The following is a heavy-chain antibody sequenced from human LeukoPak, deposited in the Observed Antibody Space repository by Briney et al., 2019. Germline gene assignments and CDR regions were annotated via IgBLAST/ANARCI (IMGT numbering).Heavy chain of an antibody. Sequence: GGSLRLSCAASGFTFSSYAMSWVRQAPGKGLEWVSAISGSGGSTYYADSVKGRFTISRDNSKNTLYLQMNSLRAEDTAVYYCAKSSDYYDSSRFDYWGQGTLVTVSP. D-gene: IGHD3-22*01. V-gene: IGHV3-23*01. CDR3: AKSSDYYDSSRFDY. CDR1: GFTFSSYA. J-gene: IGHJ4*02. CDR2: ISGSGGST.